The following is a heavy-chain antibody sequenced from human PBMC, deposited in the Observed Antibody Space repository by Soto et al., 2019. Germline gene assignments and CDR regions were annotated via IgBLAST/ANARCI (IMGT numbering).Heavy chain of an antibody. CDR2: MNSGGRT. D-gene: IGHD4-17*01. V-gene: IGHV3-23*01. CDR3: AKDLRPDGVWDFDY. J-gene: IGHJ4*02. CDR1: GFTFSSYT. Sequence: EVQLLESGGDLVQPGGSLRLSCAASGFTFSSYTMTWVRQAPGKGLEWVSGMNSGGRTYYADSVKGRFTISRDDSKNTLYIQIISLRAEDTDVYYCAKDLRPDGVWDFDYWGQGTLVTVSS.